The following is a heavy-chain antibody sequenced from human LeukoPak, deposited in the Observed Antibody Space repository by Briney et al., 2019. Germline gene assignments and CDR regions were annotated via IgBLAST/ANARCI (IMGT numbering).Heavy chain of an antibody. CDR3: ARYGSGSYYNSFDY. D-gene: IGHD3-10*01. V-gene: IGHV4-34*01. J-gene: IGHJ4*02. CDR2: INHSGST. Sequence: SETLSLTCAVYGGSFSGYYWSWIRQPPGKGLEWIGEINHSGSTNYNPSLKSRVTISVDTSKNQFSLKLSSVTAAYTAVYYCARYGSGSYYNSFDYWGQGTLVTISS. CDR1: GGSFSGYY.